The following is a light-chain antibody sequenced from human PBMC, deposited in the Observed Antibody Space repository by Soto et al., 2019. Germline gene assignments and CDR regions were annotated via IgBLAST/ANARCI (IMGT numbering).Light chain of an antibody. Sequence: DVRISQSPSTVSAYVGDRVTMTCRASRSISSWFPWYQQKPGKAPKLLISKASSLERGVPSRFSGSGSGTEFTLTISSLQPDAFATYSCQQYNSDPRTCGQGTKG. CDR2: KAS. CDR1: RSISSW. J-gene: IGKJ1*01. CDR3: QQYNSDPRT. V-gene: IGKV1-5*03.